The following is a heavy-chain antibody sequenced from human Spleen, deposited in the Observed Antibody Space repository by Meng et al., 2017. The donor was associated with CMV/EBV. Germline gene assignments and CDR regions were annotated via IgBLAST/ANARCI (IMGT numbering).Heavy chain of an antibody. CDR1: GYTFSGYY. J-gene: IGHJ4*02. CDR2: MNPNMVVT. Sequence: KAYGYTFSGYYNHWARQAPGQGIEWRGRMNPNMVVTNYAQKFRGRVTMTRDTSITTAYMELNRLGSDDTAVYYCARGRDFDWFELDYWGQGTLVTVSS. CDR3: ARGRDFDWFELDY. D-gene: IGHD3-9*01. V-gene: IGHV1-2*06.